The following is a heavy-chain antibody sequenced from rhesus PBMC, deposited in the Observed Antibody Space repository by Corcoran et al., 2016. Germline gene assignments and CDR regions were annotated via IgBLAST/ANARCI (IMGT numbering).Heavy chain of an antibody. V-gene: IGHV4-99*01. CDR3: ARYGSNSFSAI. CDR2: NSGSSGST. CDR1: GYSNRSSYY. Sequence: QVQLPESGPSLVKPLATLSLTCAVSGYSNRSSYYLGWIRQPPGKGLEYIGYNSGSSGSTYYNPSLKSRVTISKDTSKNQFSLKLSSGTAADTAVYYCARYGSNSFSAIWGQGVLVTVSS. J-gene: IGHJ4*01. D-gene: IGHD4-29*01.